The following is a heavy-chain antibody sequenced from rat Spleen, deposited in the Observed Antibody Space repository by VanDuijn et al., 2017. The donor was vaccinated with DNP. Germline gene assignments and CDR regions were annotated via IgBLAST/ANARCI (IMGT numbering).Heavy chain of an antibody. V-gene: IGHV5-31*01. CDR1: GFTVNNYW. CDR2: IMSNGGST. CDR3: ATRGNSGYGD. J-gene: IGHJ2*01. D-gene: IGHD4-3*01. Sequence: EVQLVESGGDLVQPGRSLKLSCVASGFTVNNYWMTWIRQVPEKGLEWVASIMSNGGSTYYPDSVKGRFTISRDNAKNTLYLQMDSLRSEDTATYYCATRGNSGYGDWGQGVMVTVSS.